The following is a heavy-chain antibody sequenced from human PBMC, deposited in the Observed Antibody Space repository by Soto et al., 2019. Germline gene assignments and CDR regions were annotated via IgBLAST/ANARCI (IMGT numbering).Heavy chain of an antibody. CDR3: ARWREQQLSRGYYGMDV. CDR2: ISGRGEST. V-gene: IGHV3-23*01. J-gene: IGHJ6*02. Sequence: EAQLLESGGGLVQPGGSLRLSCAVSGFTFSSYAMSWVRQAPGKGLEWVSAISGRGESTYYADSVKGRFTISRDNSKNTLILHMNSLRVEDTAVYYCARWREQQLSRGYYGMDVWGQGTTVTVSS. CDR1: GFTFSSYA. D-gene: IGHD6-13*01.